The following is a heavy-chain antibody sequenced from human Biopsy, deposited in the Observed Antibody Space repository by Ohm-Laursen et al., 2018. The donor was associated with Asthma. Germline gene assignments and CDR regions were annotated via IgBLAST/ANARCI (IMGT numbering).Heavy chain of an antibody. CDR2: INPNSGGT. D-gene: IGHD6-13*01. CDR3: ARGQKSAGDRWFDP. J-gene: IGHJ5*02. V-gene: IGHV1-2*06. Sequence: EATVKISCKASGYTFIGCHMHWMRQAPGQGLEWMGRINPNSGGTNYAQKFQGRVTMTRDTSISTAYMEVSRLRSDDTAVYYCARGQKSAGDRWFDPWGQGTLVTVSS. CDR1: GYTFIGCH.